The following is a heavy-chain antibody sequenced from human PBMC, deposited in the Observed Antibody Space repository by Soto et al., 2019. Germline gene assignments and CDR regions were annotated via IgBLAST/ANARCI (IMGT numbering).Heavy chain of an antibody. V-gene: IGHV1-46*01. CDR1: GYIFSNYY. D-gene: IGHD3-10*01. J-gene: IGHJ3*02. Sequence: QVQLVQSGAEVKKPGTSVKVSCKASGYIFSNYYMHWVRQAPGQGLEWMGVFNPSGDATHYAQSFQGRVSVTRDTSTSTVYMELSTLTSEDTAVYYCARRGRSKIGLDTWCQGTMVTVSS. CDR2: FNPSGDAT. CDR3: ARRGRSKIGLDT.